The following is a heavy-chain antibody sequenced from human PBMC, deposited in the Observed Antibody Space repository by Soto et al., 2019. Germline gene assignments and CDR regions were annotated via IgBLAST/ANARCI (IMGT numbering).Heavy chain of an antibody. Sequence: GGSLRLSCAASGFLFDEFAMYWVRQAPGKGLEWVSFISWNSGNIGYADSVEGRFTISRDNAKNSLYLQMNSLRAEDTALYYCAKDIRVSDDYYAMDVWGQGTTVTVSS. CDR3: AKDIRVSDDYYAMDV. J-gene: IGHJ6*02. V-gene: IGHV3-9*01. CDR1: GFLFDEFA. CDR2: ISWNSGNI. D-gene: IGHD6-13*01.